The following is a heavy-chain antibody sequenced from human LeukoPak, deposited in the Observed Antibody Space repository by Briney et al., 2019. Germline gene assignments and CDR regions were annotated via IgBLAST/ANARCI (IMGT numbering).Heavy chain of an antibody. V-gene: IGHV4-59*08. CDR2: IYYSGST. Sequence: PSETLSLTCTVSGGSISSYYWSWIRQPPGKGLEWIGYIYYSGSTNYNPSLKSRVTISVDTSKNQFSLKLSSVTAADTAVYYCARVGGYSYGPYYFDYWGQGTLVTVSS. D-gene: IGHD5-18*01. CDR3: ARVGGYSYGPYYFDY. CDR1: GGSISSYY. J-gene: IGHJ4*02.